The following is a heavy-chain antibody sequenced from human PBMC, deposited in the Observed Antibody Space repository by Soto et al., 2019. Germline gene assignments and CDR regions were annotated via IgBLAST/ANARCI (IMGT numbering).Heavy chain of an antibody. CDR3: VKDESINWYSGHFRH. CDR1: GFTFDDYA. CDR2: INWNSGSI. Sequence: LRLSCAASGFTFDDYAMHWVRQVPGKGLEWVSGINWNSGSIGYADSVKGRFAISRDNAKNSLHLQMNSLRAEDTAFYYCVKDESINWYSGHFRHWGQGTLVTVSS. V-gene: IGHV3-9*01. D-gene: IGHD6-13*01. J-gene: IGHJ1*01.